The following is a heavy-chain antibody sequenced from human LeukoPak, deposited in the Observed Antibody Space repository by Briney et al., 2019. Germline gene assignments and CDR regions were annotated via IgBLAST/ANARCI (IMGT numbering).Heavy chain of an antibody. D-gene: IGHD3-3*01. CDR3: ARGGWGGYYWSDYYGMDV. Sequence: ASVKVSCKASGYTFTSYDINWVRQATGQGLEWMGWMNPNSGNTGYAQKFQGRVTMTRNTSISTAYMELSSLRSGDTAVYYCARGGWGGYYWSDYYGMDVWGQGTTVTVSS. CDR2: MNPNSGNT. V-gene: IGHV1-8*01. J-gene: IGHJ6*02. CDR1: GYTFTSYD.